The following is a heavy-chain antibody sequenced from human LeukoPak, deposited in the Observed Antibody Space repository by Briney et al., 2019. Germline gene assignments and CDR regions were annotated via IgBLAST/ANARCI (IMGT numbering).Heavy chain of an antibody. V-gene: IGHV3-30*03. D-gene: IGHD2-15*01. CDR1: GFTFSSYG. CDR2: ISYEGSDK. CDR3: ARSRQDIVVVVAARGFDY. J-gene: IGHJ4*02. Sequence: PGRSLRLSCAASGFTFSSYGMHWVRQTPGKGLEWVAIISYEGSDKYYADSVKGRFTISRDNSKNTLYLQMNSLRAEDTAVYYCARSRQDIVVVVAARGFDYWGQGTLVTVSS.